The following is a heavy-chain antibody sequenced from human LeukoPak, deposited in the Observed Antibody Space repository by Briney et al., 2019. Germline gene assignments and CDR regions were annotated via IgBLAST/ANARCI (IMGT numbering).Heavy chain of an antibody. V-gene: IGHV1-46*01. CDR3: ARGGPQWLVLRKRFYFDS. CDR2: ISPSGGGT. J-gene: IGHJ4*02. D-gene: IGHD6-19*01. Sequence: ASVKVSCKSSGYTFTSYYTHWVRQAPGQGLEWMGIISPSGGGTGYAQNFQGRVTMTRDTSTSTVYMELSSLRSEDTAVYFCARGGPQWLVLRKRFYFDSWGQGTLVTVSS. CDR1: GYTFTSYY.